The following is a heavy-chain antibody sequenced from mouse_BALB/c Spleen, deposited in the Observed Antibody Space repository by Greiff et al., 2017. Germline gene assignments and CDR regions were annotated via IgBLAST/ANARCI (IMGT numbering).Heavy chain of an antibody. CDR1: GFTFSSYG. CDR2: ISSGGSYT. Sequence: EVQGVESGGDLVKPGGSLKLSCAASGFTFSSYGMSWVRQTPDKRLEWVATISSGGSYTYYPDSVKGRFTISRDNAKNTLYLQMSSLKSEDTAMYYCARHEGGTGGFAYWGQGTLVTVSA. CDR3: ARHEGGTGGFAY. D-gene: IGHD4-1*01. J-gene: IGHJ3*01. V-gene: IGHV5-6*01.